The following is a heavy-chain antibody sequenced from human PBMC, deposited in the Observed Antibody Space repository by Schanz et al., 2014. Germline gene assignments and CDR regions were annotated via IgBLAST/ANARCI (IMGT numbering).Heavy chain of an antibody. CDR1: GYTFTDYY. CDR2: IFLNDGGT. CDR3: ARERPRKGDFDY. V-gene: IGHV1-46*01. D-gene: IGHD1-26*01. J-gene: IGHJ4*02. Sequence: QVQLVQSGAEVKEPGASVKLSCKSSGYTFTDYYMQWVRQAPGQGLEWLGTIFLNDGGTHSAEKFQGRIIMPRDTSTSTVYLDLSSLRSEDTAVYYCARERPRKGDFDYWGQGTLVTVSS.